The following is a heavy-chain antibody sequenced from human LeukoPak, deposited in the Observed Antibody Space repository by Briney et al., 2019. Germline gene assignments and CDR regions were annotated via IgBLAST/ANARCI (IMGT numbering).Heavy chain of an antibody. CDR3: ARDRWPVTRIQYYYYMDV. CDR2: IIPIYGTT. CDR1: GSTFSNYA. Sequence: SVKVSCKASGSTFSNYAVSWVRQAPGQGLEWMGGIIPIYGTTNYAQRFQGRVTITADKSTSTVYMELSSLRSEDTAVYYCARDRWPVTRIQYYYYMDVWGKGTTVTVSS. D-gene: IGHD4-17*01. V-gene: IGHV1-69*06. J-gene: IGHJ6*03.